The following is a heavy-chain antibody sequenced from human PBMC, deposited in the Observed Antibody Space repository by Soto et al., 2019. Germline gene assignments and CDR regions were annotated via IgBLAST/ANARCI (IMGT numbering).Heavy chain of an antibody. CDR2: ISAYNGNT. J-gene: IGHJ4*02. CDR1: GYTFTSYG. Sequence: QVQLVQSGAEVKKPGASVKVSCKASGYTFTSYGISWVRQAPGQGLEWMGWISAYNGNTNYAQKLQGRVTMTTDTSTKTGYMELKSLRSGDTAMFYCAREDPPRLNWGQGTLVTVSS. CDR3: AREDPPRLN. V-gene: IGHV1-18*01.